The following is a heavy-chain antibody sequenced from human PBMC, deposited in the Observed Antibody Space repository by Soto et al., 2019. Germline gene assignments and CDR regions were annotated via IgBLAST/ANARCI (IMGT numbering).Heavy chain of an antibody. Sequence: QVQLQESGPGLVKPSETLSLTCTVSGDSIRSSSHYWAWNRQPPGKGLEWIGGFYYSGSPYYNPSLKSRVPMSVDTSKNQFSLNLNSVPAADTAVYYCYINGYWGQGTLVTVSS. CDR1: GDSIRSSSHY. J-gene: IGHJ4*02. CDR3: YINGY. CDR2: FYYSGSP. V-gene: IGHV4-39*01. D-gene: IGHD2-8*01.